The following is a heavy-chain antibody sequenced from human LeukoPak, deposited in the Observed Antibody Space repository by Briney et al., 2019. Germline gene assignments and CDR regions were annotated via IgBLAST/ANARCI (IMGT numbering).Heavy chain of an antibody. CDR1: GGSLSSSSYY. Sequence: PSETLSLTCTVSGGSLSSSSYYWGWIRQPPGKGLEWLGCIYYSGSTYYNPSLKSRVTISVDTSKNQFSLKLSSVTAADTAVYYCARLTTDDFWSGAYYYYMDVWGKGTTVTVSS. V-gene: IGHV4-39*01. CDR3: ARLTTDDFWSGAYYYYMDV. J-gene: IGHJ6*03. CDR2: IYYSGST. D-gene: IGHD3-3*01.